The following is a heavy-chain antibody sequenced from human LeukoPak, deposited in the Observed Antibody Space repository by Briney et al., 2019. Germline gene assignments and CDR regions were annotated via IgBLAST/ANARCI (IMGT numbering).Heavy chain of an antibody. CDR2: IYHSGST. D-gene: IGHD2-21*02. CDR1: GGSISSSNW. Sequence: SETLSLTCAVSGGSISSSNWWSWLRQPPGKGLEGLGEIYHSGSTNYNPSLKSRATISVDKSKNQFSLKLSSVTAADTAVYYCARVSFLAYCGGDCYSAFDYWGQRTLVTVSS. J-gene: IGHJ4*02. V-gene: IGHV4-4*02. CDR3: ARVSFLAYCGGDCYSAFDY.